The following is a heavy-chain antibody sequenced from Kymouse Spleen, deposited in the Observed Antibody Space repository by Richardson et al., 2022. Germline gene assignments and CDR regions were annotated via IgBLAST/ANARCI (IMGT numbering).Heavy chain of an antibody. CDR2: IGTAGDT. J-gene: IGHJ4*02. D-gene: IGHD1-26*01. V-gene: IGHV3-13*01. CDR3: AREAPLVGATIYFDY. Sequence: EVQLVESGGGLVQPGGSLRLSCAASGFTFSSYDMHWVRQATGKGLEWVSAIGTAGDTYYPGSVKGRFTISRENAKNSLYLQMNSLRAGDTAVYYCAREAPLVGATIYFDYWGQGTLVTVSS. CDR1: GFTFSSYD.